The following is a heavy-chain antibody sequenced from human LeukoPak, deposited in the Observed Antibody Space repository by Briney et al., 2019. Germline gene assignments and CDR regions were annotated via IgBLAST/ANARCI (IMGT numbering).Heavy chain of an antibody. Sequence: ASVKVSCKASGYTFTSYGISWVRQAPGQGLEWMGWISAYNGNTNYAQKLQGRVTMTTDTSMSTAYMELRSLRSDDTAVYYCARDIIAAGTTPVFPDYWGQGTLVTVPS. J-gene: IGHJ4*02. D-gene: IGHD6-13*01. CDR1: GYTFTSYG. V-gene: IGHV1-18*01. CDR2: ISAYNGNT. CDR3: ARDIIAAGTTPVFPDY.